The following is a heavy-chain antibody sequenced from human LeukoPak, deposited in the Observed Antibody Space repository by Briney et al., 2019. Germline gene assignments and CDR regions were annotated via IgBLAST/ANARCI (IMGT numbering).Heavy chain of an antibody. V-gene: IGHV4-4*02. D-gene: IGHD5-12*01. CDR3: ARGIVATANDAFDI. Sequence: SETLSLTCAVSGGSISSNNWWRWVRQPPGKGLEWIGYIYYSGSTNYNPSLKSRVTISVDTSKNQFSLKLSSVTAADTAVYYCARGIVATANDAFDIWGQGTMVTVSS. CDR1: GGSISSNNW. CDR2: IYYSGST. J-gene: IGHJ3*02.